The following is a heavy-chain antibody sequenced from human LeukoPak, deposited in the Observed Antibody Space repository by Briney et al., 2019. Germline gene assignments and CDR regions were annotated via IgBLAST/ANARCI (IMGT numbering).Heavy chain of an antibody. CDR2: ITGSGFTT. J-gene: IGHJ4*02. V-gene: IGHV3-23*01. CDR1: GFTFSSYA. CDR3: AKAPGQQLVNFDY. D-gene: IGHD6-13*01. Sequence: GGSLRLSCAASGFTFSSYAMSWVRQAPGKGLEWVSVITGSGFTTYYADSVKGRFTISRDNSKNTLYLQMNSLRAEDTAVYYCAKAPGQQLVNFDYWGQGTLVTVSS.